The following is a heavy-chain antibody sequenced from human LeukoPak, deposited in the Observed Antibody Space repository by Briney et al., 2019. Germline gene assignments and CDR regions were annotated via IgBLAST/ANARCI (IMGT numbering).Heavy chain of an antibody. CDR2: INPNSGGT. J-gene: IGHJ4*02. CDR3: AREGYYGSGSYYGY. CDR1: GYTFTGYY. D-gene: IGHD3-10*01. V-gene: IGHV1-2*04. Sequence: GASVKVSCKASGYTFTGYYMHWVRQAPGQGLEWMGWINPNSGGTNCAQKFQGWVTMTRDTSISTAYMELSRLRSDDTAVYYCAREGYYGSGSYYGYWGQGTLVSVSS.